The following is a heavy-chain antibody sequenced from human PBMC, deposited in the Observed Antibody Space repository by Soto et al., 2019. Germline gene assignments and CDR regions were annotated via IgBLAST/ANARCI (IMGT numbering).Heavy chain of an antibody. CDR3: ARRYGGAFDI. CDR1: GGSISSYY. D-gene: IGHD4-17*01. CDR2: IFYSGST. Sequence: SETLSLTCTVSGGSISSYYWSWIRQPPGKGLQWIGYIFYSGSTNYNPSLKSRVTISVDTSKNQFSLKLSSVTAADTAVYYCARRYGGAFDIWGQGTMVTVSS. J-gene: IGHJ3*02. V-gene: IGHV4-59*08.